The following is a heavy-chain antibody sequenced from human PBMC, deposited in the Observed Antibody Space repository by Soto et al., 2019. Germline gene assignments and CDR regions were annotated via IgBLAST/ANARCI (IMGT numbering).Heavy chain of an antibody. CDR3: VRGLCTSTICYRQYYALDV. V-gene: IGHV3-48*03. CDR1: GITISSYE. D-gene: IGHD2-2*02. Sequence: GGSLRLSCVSSGITISSYEMNWVRKAPGKGLEWVSYINDVGTTIYYADSVKGRFTISRDNAQNALYLQMSSLRAEDTAVYYCVRGLCTSTICYRQYYALDVWGQGTTVIVSS. J-gene: IGHJ6*02. CDR2: INDVGTTI.